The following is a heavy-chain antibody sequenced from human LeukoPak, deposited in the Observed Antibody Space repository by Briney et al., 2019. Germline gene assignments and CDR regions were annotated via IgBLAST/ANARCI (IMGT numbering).Heavy chain of an antibody. CDR2: IIPILGIA. CDR1: GGTFSSYA. D-gene: IGHD6-6*01. J-gene: IGHJ6*02. Sequence: ASVKVSCKASGGTFSSYAISWVRQAPGQGLEWMGRIIPILGIANYAQKFQGRVTITADKSTSTAYMELSSLRSEDTAVYYCASYSSSSYYYYYGMGVWGQGTTVTVSS. CDR3: ASYSSSSYYYYYGMGV. V-gene: IGHV1-69*04.